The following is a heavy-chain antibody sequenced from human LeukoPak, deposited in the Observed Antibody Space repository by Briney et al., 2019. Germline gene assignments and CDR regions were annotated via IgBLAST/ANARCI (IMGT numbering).Heavy chain of an antibody. D-gene: IGHD4-17*01. Sequence: SETLSLTCTVSGGSTNGYYWTWIRQPPGKGLEWIGYISDSGSTNYNPSLKSRVTMSVEASKTELSLRLNSVTAADTAVYYCARVFRGAVTSNWFDPWGQGTLVTVSS. CDR2: ISDSGST. CDR3: ARVFRGAVTSNWFDP. J-gene: IGHJ5*02. CDR1: GGSTNGYY. V-gene: IGHV4-59*01.